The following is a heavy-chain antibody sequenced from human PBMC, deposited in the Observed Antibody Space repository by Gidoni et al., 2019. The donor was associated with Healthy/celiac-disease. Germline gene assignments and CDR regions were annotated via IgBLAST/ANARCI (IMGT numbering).Heavy chain of an antibody. CDR3: ARDRRDGYNYYFDY. Sequence: QVQLQASGPGLVKPSETLSLPSTVSGGSISSYYWSWIRQPPGKGLEWIGYIDYSGSTNYNPYLKSRVTISVDTSKNQFSLKLSSVTAADTAVYYCARDRRDGYNYYFDYWGQGTLVTVSS. J-gene: IGHJ4*02. V-gene: IGHV4-59*01. D-gene: IGHD5-12*01. CDR2: IDYSGST. CDR1: GGSISSYY.